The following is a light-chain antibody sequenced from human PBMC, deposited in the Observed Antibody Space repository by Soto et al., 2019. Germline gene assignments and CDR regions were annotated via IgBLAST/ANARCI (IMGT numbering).Light chain of an antibody. V-gene: IGLV2-14*01. Sequence: SVLSQPASVSGSPGQSITIYCTGTSGDVVGYNYVSWYQQHPGKAPKLMIYDVSNRPSGVSNRFSGSKSGNTASLTISGLQAEDEADYYCSSYTSSSTLGGVFGTGTKVTVL. CDR3: SSYTSSSTLGGV. J-gene: IGLJ1*01. CDR2: DVS. CDR1: SGDVVGYNY.